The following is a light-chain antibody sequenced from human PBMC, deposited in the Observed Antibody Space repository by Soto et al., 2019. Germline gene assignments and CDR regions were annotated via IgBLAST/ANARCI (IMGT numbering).Light chain of an antibody. CDR2: AAS. V-gene: IGKV1-6*01. CDR3: LQDYNYPRT. Sequence: AIQMTQSPSSLSASVGDRVTITCRASQGIRNDLGWYQQKPGRAPKLLIYAASSLQSGVPSRFGGSGSGTDFTLTISSLXXXXFXTYYCLQDYNYPRTFGQGTKVEIK. J-gene: IGKJ1*01. CDR1: QGIRND.